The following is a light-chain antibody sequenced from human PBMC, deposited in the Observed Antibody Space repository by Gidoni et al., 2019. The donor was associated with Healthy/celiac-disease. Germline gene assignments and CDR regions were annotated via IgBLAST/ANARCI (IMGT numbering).Light chain of an antibody. CDR2: SNN. J-gene: IGLJ3*02. V-gene: IGLV1-44*01. CDR3: AAWDDSLNGRWV. CDR1: SSNIGSNT. Sequence: QSVLTQPPSAYGTPGPRVTISCSGSSSNIGSNTVNWYQQLPGTAPKLLIYSNNQRPSGVPDRFSGSKSGTSASLAISGLQSEDEADYYCAAWDDSLNGRWVFGGGTKLTVL.